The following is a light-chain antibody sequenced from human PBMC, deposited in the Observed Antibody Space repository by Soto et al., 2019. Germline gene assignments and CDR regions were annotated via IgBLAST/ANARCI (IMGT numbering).Light chain of an antibody. CDR2: GAS. J-gene: IGKJ1*01. V-gene: IGKV3-15*01. Sequence: EIVMTQSPATLSVSPGERATLSCRASQSVSSNLAWYQQKPGQAPRLLIYGASTRATDIPARFSGSGSGTEFTLTISSLQSGDFALYYCQQYNNWPPWTFGQGTKVDIK. CDR3: QQYNNWPPWT. CDR1: QSVSSN.